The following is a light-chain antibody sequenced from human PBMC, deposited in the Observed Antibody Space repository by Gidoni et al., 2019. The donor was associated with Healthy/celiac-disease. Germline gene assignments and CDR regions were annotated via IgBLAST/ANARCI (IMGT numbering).Light chain of an antibody. CDR3: LLYYGGAYV. CDR2: STS. CDR1: TGAATSGYY. J-gene: IGLJ1*01. V-gene: IGLV7-43*01. Sequence: QTVVTQEPSLTVSPGGTVTLTCASSTGAATSGYYPNWFQQKPGQAPRALISSTSNKHSWTPARFSGSLLGGKAALTLSGVQPEDEAEYYCLLYYGGAYVFGTGTKVTVL.